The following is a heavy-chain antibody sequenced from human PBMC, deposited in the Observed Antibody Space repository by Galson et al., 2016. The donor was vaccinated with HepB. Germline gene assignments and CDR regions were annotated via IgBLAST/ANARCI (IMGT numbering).Heavy chain of an antibody. Sequence: SLRLSCAASGFTFSSYGMHWVRQAPGKGLEWVAVIWYDGSNEYYADSVKGRFTIYRDNSRNTLYLQMNCLRAEDTGVYYCAREGDSWIYFVLDYWGQGTLVTVSS. V-gene: IGHV3-33*01. D-gene: IGHD1-26*01. CDR2: IWYDGSNE. CDR3: AREGDSWIYFVLDY. J-gene: IGHJ4*02. CDR1: GFTFSSYG.